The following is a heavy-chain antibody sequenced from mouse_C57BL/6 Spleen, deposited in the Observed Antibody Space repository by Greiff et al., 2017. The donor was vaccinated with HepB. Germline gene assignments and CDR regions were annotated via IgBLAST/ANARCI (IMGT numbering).Heavy chain of an antibody. CDR2: ISSGGSYT. J-gene: IGHJ4*01. Sequence: EVKLVESGGDLVKPGGSLKLSCAASGFTFSSYGMSWVRQTPDKRLEWVATISSGGSYTYYPDSVKGRFTISRDNAKNTLYLQMSSLKSEDTAMYYCARLEGMDYWGQGTSVTVSS. CDR3: ARLEGMDY. CDR1: GFTFSSYG. V-gene: IGHV5-6*01.